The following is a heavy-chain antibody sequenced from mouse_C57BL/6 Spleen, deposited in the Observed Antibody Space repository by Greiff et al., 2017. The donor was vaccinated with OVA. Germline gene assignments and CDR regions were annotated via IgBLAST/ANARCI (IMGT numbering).Heavy chain of an antibody. CDR1: GYTFTSYW. Sequence: VQLQQPGAELVKPGASVKLSCKASGYTFTSYWMQWVKQRPGQGLEWIGEIDPSDSYTNYNQKFKGKATLTVDTSSSTAYMQLSSLTSEDSAVYYCARRWEDYWGQGTTLTVSS. CDR2: IDPSDSYT. V-gene: IGHV1-50*01. D-gene: IGHD4-1*01. CDR3: ARRWEDY. J-gene: IGHJ2*01.